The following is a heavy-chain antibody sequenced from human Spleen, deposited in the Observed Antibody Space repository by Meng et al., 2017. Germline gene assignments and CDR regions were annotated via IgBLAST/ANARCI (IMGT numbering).Heavy chain of an antibody. CDR3: ARHDDTVTRVGVIGYYYGMDV. D-gene: IGHD4-17*01. CDR2: IYPGDSET. CDR1: GYSFTSYW. J-gene: IGHJ6*02. V-gene: IGHV5-51*01. Sequence: GESLKISCTASGYSFTSYWIGWVRQMPGKGLEWMGIIYPGDSETRYSPSFQGQVTISADKSNRTAYLQWSSLKASDTAMYYCARHDDTVTRVGVIGYYYGMDVWGQGTTVTVSS.